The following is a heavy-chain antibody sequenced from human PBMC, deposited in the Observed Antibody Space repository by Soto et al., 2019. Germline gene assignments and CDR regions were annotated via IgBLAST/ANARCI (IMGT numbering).Heavy chain of an antibody. CDR3: AKDKAVTTFYYYGMDV. CDR2: ISYDGSNK. V-gene: IGHV3-30*18. CDR1: GFTFSSYG. D-gene: IGHD4-17*01. Sequence: QVQLVESGGGVVQPGRSLRLSCAASGFTFSSYGMHWVRQAPGKGLEWVAVISYDGSNKYYADSVKGRFTISRDNSKNTLYLQMNSLRAEATAVYYCAKDKAVTTFYYYGMDVWGQGTTVTVSS. J-gene: IGHJ6*02.